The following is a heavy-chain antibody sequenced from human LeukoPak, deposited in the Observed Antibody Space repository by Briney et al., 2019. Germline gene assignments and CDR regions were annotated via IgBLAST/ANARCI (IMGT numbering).Heavy chain of an antibody. J-gene: IGHJ4*02. CDR1: GFTFSNYA. D-gene: IGHD4-17*01. CDR2: ISGTGGGT. Sequence: GGSLRLSCAASGFTFSNYAMSWVRQPPGKGLEWVSAISGTGGGTYYADSVKGRFTISRDNSKNTLFLQMNSLRAEDTAVFFCARMAWDGDYVDGYWGQGTLVTVSS. CDR3: ARMAWDGDYVDGY. V-gene: IGHV3-23*01.